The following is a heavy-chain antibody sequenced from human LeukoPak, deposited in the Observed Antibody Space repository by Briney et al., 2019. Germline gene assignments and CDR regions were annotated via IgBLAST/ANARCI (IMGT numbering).Heavy chain of an antibody. D-gene: IGHD2-21*02. CDR1: GYTFTGYY. CDR3: AKSIEYCGADCYGYFDL. J-gene: IGHJ2*01. V-gene: IGHV1-2*06. Sequence: ASVKVSCKPSGYTFTGYYMHWVRQPPGQGLEWMGRINPNSGATNYAQKFQGRVTMTRDTSISTAYMELTTLRSDDTAVYYCAKSIEYCGADCYGYFDLWGRGTLVTVSS. CDR2: INPNSGAT.